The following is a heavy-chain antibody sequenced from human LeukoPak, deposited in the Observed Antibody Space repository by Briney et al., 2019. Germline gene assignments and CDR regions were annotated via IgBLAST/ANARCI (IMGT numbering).Heavy chain of an antibody. CDR3: GRADYFDY. J-gene: IGHJ4*02. CDR1: GFTFSSYW. V-gene: IGHV3-7*04. Sequence: PGGSLRHSCAASGFTFSSYWMSWVRQALGKGLEWVANIKHGGSEKYYVDSVKGRFTVSRDDTKNSLYLQMDSLRVEDTAVYYCGRADYFDYWGQGTLVTVSS. CDR2: IKHGGSEK.